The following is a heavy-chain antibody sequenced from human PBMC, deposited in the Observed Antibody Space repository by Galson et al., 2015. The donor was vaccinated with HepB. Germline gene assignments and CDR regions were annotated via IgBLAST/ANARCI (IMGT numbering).Heavy chain of an antibody. CDR1: GYTFTSYY. Sequence: SVKVSCKASGYTFTSYYMHWVRQAPGQGLEWMGIINPSGGSTSYAQKFQGRVTMTRDTSTSTVYMELSSLRSEDTAVYYCARDRDFVVVPSGAFDIWGQGTMVTVSS. V-gene: IGHV1-46*01. CDR3: ARDRDFVVVPSGAFDI. CDR2: INPSGGST. D-gene: IGHD2-2*01. J-gene: IGHJ3*02.